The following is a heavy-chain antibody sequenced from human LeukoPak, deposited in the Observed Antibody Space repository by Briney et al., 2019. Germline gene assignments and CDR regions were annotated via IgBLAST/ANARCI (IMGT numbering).Heavy chain of an antibody. J-gene: IGHJ4*02. CDR2: IYYSGST. D-gene: IGHD5-18*01. Sequence: SETLSLTCTVSGGSISSSSYYWGWIRQPPGKGLEWIGSIYYSGSTYYNPSLKSRVTISVDTSKNQFSLKLSPVTAADTAVYYCARGITVRGYSYGYTAPLYYFDYWGQGTLVTVSS. CDR3: ARGITVRGYSYGYTAPLYYFDY. V-gene: IGHV4-39*07. CDR1: GGSISSSSYY.